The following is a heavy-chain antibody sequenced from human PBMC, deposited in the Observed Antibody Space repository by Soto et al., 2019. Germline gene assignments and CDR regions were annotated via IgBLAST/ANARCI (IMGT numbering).Heavy chain of an antibody. CDR1: GFTFSSYG. Sequence: GGSLRRSCSASGFTFSSYGMHWLRQAPGKGLEWVAVISYDGSNKYYADSVKGRFTISRDNSKNTLYLQMNSLRAEDTAVYYCAKDVLRFLEWLAFYGMDVWGQGT. J-gene: IGHJ6*02. V-gene: IGHV3-30*18. D-gene: IGHD3-3*01. CDR2: ISYDGSNK. CDR3: AKDVLRFLEWLAFYGMDV.